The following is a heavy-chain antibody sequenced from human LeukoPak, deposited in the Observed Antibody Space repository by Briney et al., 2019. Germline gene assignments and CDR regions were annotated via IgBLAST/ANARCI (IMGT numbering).Heavy chain of an antibody. Sequence: GASVKVSCKASGYTFTSYGISWVRQAPGQGLEWMGWISAYNGNTNYAQKLQGRVTMTTDTSTSTAYMELRSLRSDDTAVYYCARESDSSMVINYFDYWGQGTLVTVST. D-gene: IGHD5-18*01. CDR3: ARESDSSMVINYFDY. V-gene: IGHV1-18*01. J-gene: IGHJ4*02. CDR2: ISAYNGNT. CDR1: GYTFTSYG.